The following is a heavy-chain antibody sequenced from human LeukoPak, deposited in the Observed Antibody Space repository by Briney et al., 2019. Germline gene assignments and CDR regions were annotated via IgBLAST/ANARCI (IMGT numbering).Heavy chain of an antibody. V-gene: IGHV1-69*05. J-gene: IGHJ3*02. CDR1: GGTFSSYA. CDR3: ASRLAARGHDAFDI. CDR2: IIPIFGTA. D-gene: IGHD6-6*01. Sequence: SVKVSCKASGGTFSSYAISWVRQAPGQGLEWMGGIIPIFGTANYAQKFQGRVTITTDESTSTAYMELSSLRSEDTAVYYCASRLAARGHDAFDIWGQGTMVTVSS.